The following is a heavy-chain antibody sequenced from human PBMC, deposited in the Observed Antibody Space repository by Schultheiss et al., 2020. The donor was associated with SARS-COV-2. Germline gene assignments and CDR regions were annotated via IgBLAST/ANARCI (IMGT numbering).Heavy chain of an antibody. CDR2: IYYSGST. V-gene: IGHV4-31*03. Sequence: SQTLSLTCTVSGGSISSSSYYWGWIRQHPGKGLEWIGYIYYSGSTYYNPSLKSRVTISVDTSKNQFSLKLSSVTAADTAVYYCARLYSSGIDAFDIWGQGTMVTVSS. J-gene: IGHJ3*02. CDR3: ARLYSSGIDAFDI. D-gene: IGHD6-19*01. CDR1: GGSISSSSYY.